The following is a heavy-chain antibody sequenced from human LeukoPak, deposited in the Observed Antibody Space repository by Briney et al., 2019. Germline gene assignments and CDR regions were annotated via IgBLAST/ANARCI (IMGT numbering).Heavy chain of an antibody. CDR1: GGSMNSGGYY. CDR3: ARELIVPDGGGYYYYYMDV. J-gene: IGHJ6*03. V-gene: IGHV4-31*03. CDR2: IYYSGST. D-gene: IGHD1-26*01. Sequence: SETLSLTCTVSGGSMNSGGYYWSWIRQHPGKGLEWLGYIYYSGSTYYNPSLKSRVTMSVDTSKNQFSLKLSSVTAADTAVYYCARELIVPDGGGYYYYYMDVWGQGTTVTVSS.